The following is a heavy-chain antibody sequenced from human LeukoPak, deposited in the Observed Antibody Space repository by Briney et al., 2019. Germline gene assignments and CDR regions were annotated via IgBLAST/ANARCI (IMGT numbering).Heavy chain of an antibody. V-gene: IGHV1-2*02. CDR3: ARGRSYDILTGYLFDH. CDR2: INPNSGGT. J-gene: IGHJ4*02. CDR1: GYTFTGYS. D-gene: IGHD3-9*01. Sequence: GASVKVSCKASGYTFTGYSMHWVRQAPGQGLEWMGWINPNSGGTNYAQKFQGRVTVTRDTSINTAYIELGRLTSDDTAVYYCARGRSYDILTGYLFDHWGQGTLVTVSS.